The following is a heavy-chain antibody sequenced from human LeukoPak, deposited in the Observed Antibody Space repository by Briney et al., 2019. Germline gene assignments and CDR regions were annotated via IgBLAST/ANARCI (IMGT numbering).Heavy chain of an antibody. CDR3: ARITGWELSPPYWYFDL. Sequence: SETLSPTCAVYGGSFSGYYWSWIRQPPGKGLEWIGYIYYSGSTNYNPSLKSRVTISVDTSKNQFSLKLSSVTAADTAVYYCARITGWELSPPYWYFDLWGRGTLVTVSS. CDR2: IYYSGST. D-gene: IGHD1-26*01. V-gene: IGHV4-59*08. CDR1: GGSFSGYY. J-gene: IGHJ2*01.